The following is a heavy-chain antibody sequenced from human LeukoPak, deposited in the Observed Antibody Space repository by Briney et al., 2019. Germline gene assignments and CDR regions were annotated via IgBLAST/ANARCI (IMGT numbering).Heavy chain of an antibody. J-gene: IGHJ4*02. CDR3: ARAKGRYSNYASYYFDY. V-gene: IGHV1-18*01. CDR1: GYTFTSYG. D-gene: IGHD4-11*01. CDR2: ISAYNGNT. Sequence: GASVKVSCKASGYTFTSYGISWVRQAPGQGLEWMGWISAYNGNTNYAQKLQGRVTMTTDTSTSTAYMELRSLRSEDTAVYYCARAKGRYSNYASYYFDYWGQGTLVTVSS.